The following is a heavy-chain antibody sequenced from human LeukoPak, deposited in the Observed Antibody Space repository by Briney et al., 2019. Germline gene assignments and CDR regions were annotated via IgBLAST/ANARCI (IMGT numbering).Heavy chain of an antibody. D-gene: IGHD4-23*01. CDR2: ISSTSSFI. V-gene: IGHV3-21*01. CDR3: ARVYGSIYYYHGMDV. Sequence: GGSLRLSCAASGFTFSSYNMNWVRQAPGKGLEWVSSISSTSSFIYYVDSVKGRFTISRDNAKNSLYLQMNSLRAEDTAVYYCARVYGSIYYYHGMDVWGKGTTVTVPS. CDR1: GFTFSSYN. J-gene: IGHJ6*04.